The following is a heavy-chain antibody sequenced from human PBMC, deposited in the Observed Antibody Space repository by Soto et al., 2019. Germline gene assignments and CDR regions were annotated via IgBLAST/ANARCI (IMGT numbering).Heavy chain of an antibody. CDR3: ARSHYSNSPVFNY. J-gene: IGHJ4*02. Sequence: SETLALTCTVSGGSVSSGSSYWSWIRQPPGRGLEWIAYIYYTGNANYNPSLKSRVTIASDPSKSQLALKLSYVTGADTAVYSCARSHYSNSPVFNYLGVGSLVTVS. D-gene: IGHD4-4*01. CDR2: IYYTGNA. CDR1: GGSVSSGSSY. V-gene: IGHV4-61*01.